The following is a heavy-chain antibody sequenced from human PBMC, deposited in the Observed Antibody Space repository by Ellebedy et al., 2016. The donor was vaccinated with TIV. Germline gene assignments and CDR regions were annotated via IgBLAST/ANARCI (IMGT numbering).Heavy chain of an antibody. CDR3: ARPIRRGFAAVAY. J-gene: IGHJ4*02. CDR2: MYTGDSDT. V-gene: IGHV5-51*01. Sequence: GESLKISCEASGYKFDDYWIAWVRQTPGKGLEWMGIMYTGDSDTRYSPSFKVQVTISADKSKNTTYLERGGLKASDSGIYYCARPIRRGFAAVAYWGQGTLVTVSS. CDR1: GYKFDDYW. D-gene: IGHD6-25*01.